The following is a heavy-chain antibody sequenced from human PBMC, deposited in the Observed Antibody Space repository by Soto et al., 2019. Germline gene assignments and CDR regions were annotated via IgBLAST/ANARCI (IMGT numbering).Heavy chain of an antibody. CDR3: ARDLGLVLDYSRSPPSYYGMDV. CDR1: GFTFSDYY. Sequence: QVQLVESGGGLVKPGGSLRLSCAASGFTFSDYYMNWIRQAPGKGLEWVANITSSGRATYYADSVKGRFTISRDNAKNSLYLQMNSLRAEDTAVYYCARDLGLVLDYSRSPPSYYGMDVWGQGTTVTVSS. CDR2: ITSSGRAT. D-gene: IGHD5-12*01. J-gene: IGHJ6*02. V-gene: IGHV3-11*01.